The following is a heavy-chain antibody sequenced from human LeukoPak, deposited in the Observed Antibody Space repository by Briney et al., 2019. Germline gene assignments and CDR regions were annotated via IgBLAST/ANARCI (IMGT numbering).Heavy chain of an antibody. CDR2: MYYSGSS. Sequence: SETLSLTCTVSGGSISSGSYYWSWIRQPPGKGLEWIGSMYYSGSSYYNPSLKSRVTISVDTSKNQFSLKLSSVTAADTAVYYCARQYSGYLRNWFDPWGQGTLVTVSS. V-gene: IGHV4-39*01. CDR1: GGSISSGSYY. J-gene: IGHJ5*02. D-gene: IGHD5-12*01. CDR3: ARQYSGYLRNWFDP.